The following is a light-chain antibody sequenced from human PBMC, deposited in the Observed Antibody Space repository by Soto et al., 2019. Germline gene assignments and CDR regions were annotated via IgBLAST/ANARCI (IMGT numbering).Light chain of an antibody. V-gene: IGLV2-14*01. CDR3: SSYTTSSTLVV. J-gene: IGLJ2*01. CDR2: DVS. CDR1: SSDY. Sequence: QSALTQPASVSGSPGQSITISCTGTSSDYVSWYQQHPGKAPILMIYDVSNRPSGVSNRFSGSKSDNTASLTISGLQAEDEADYYCSSYTTSSTLVVFGGGTELTVL.